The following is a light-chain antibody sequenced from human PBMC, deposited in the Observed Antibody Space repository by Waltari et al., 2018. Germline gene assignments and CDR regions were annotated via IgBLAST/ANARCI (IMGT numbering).Light chain of an antibody. J-gene: IGLJ3*02. CDR2: YTN. V-gene: IGLV8-61*01. Sequence: QTVVTQEPSLSVSPGGTVTLTCGLTSGSVSDGNYPTWYQLTPGQAPRTLLYYTNSRSSGFPDRFSGSILGNKAALTITGAQADDESDYHCMLYLNGESRVFGGGTKLTVL. CDR3: MLYLNGESRV. CDR1: SGSVSDGNY.